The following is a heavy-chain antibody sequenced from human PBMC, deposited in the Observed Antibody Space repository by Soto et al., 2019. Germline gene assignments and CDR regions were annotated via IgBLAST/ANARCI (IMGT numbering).Heavy chain of an antibody. Sequence: QVQLVESGGGVVQPGRSLRLSCAASGFTFSSYGMHWVRQAPGKGLEWVAVIWYDGSNKYYADSVKGRFTISRDNSKNTLYLQMNSRRAEDTAVYYCARDGYYDFWSGYGYYYGMDVWGQGTTVTVSS. J-gene: IGHJ6*02. V-gene: IGHV3-33*01. CDR2: IWYDGSNK. CDR3: ARDGYYDFWSGYGYYYGMDV. CDR1: GFTFSSYG. D-gene: IGHD3-3*01.